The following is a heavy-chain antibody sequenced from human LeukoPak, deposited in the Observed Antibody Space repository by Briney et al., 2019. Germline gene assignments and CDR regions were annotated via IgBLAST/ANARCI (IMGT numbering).Heavy chain of an antibody. CDR2: IYYSGNT. V-gene: IGHV4-39*07. CDR1: GVSISSSNSY. D-gene: IGHD1-26*01. J-gene: IGHJ3*02. Sequence: SETLSLTCTVSGVSISSSNSYWGWIHQPPGKGLEWIGSIYYSGNTYYNASLKSRVTISVDTSKNQFSLKLSSVTAADTAVYYCARDSTDRSAFDIWGQGTMVTVSS. CDR3: ARDSTDRSAFDI.